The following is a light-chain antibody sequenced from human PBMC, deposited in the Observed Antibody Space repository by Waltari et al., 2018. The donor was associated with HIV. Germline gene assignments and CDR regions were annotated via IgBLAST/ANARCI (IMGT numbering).Light chain of an antibody. CDR3: QQYYKWPRT. J-gene: IGKJ1*01. CDR1: QTVSSN. V-gene: IGKV3-15*01. Sequence: EIVMTQSPATLSVSPGERATLSCRASQTVSSNLAWYQHKPGQAPRLLIHGASSRATGVPARFSGSGSGTEFTLTISSLQSEDFAVYYCQQYYKWPRTFGQGTKVEIK. CDR2: GAS.